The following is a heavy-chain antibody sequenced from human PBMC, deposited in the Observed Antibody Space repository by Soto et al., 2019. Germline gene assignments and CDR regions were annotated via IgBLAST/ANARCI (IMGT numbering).Heavy chain of an antibody. CDR3: ARAPIAARRHYFDY. Sequence: SETLSLTCAVSGGFISSGDSSWSWIRQPPGRGLERIGHIYHGGTTFYNPSLKSRVAISEDRSKNQFSLSLSSVTAADTAVYYCARAPIAARRHYFDYWGQGTLVTVSS. V-gene: IGHV4-30-2*01. CDR2: IYHGGTT. J-gene: IGHJ4*02. D-gene: IGHD6-6*01. CDR1: GGFISSGDSS.